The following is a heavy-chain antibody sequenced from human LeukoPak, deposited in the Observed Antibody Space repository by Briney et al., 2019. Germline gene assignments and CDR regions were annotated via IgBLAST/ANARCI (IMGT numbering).Heavy chain of an antibody. CDR2: ISSSGSTI. Sequence: GGSLRLSCVASGFTFSDYYMSWIRQAPGKGLEWLSYISSSGSTIYYADSVKGRFTISRDNSKNTLYLQMNSLRAEDTAVYYCVRQQLVGDAFDIWGQGTMVTVSS. CDR3: VRQQLVGDAFDI. D-gene: IGHD6-6*01. V-gene: IGHV3-11*01. J-gene: IGHJ3*02. CDR1: GFTFSDYY.